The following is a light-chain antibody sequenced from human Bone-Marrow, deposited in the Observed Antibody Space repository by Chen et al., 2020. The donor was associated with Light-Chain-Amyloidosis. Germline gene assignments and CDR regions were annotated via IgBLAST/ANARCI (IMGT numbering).Light chain of an antibody. CDR3: CSYAGSSTFE. CDR2: EVR. V-gene: IGLV2-23*02. CDR1: SSDVGGYNF. J-gene: IGLJ3*02. Sequence: QSALTQPRSVSGSPGQSVTISCTGTSSDVGGYNFVSWYQHHPGKAPKLMIYEVRKRPSGVSNRFSGSKSGNTASLTISELQAEDEAYYYCCSYAGSSTFEFGGGTKLTVL.